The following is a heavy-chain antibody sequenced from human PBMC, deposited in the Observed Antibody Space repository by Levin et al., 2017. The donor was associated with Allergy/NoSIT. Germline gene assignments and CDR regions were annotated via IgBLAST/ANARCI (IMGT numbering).Heavy chain of an antibody. CDR1: GGSFSGYY. D-gene: IGHD2-8*02. Sequence: SQTLSLTCAVYGGSFSGYYWSWIRQPPGKGLEWIGEINHSGSTNYNPSLKSRVTISVDTSKNQFSLKLSSVTAADTAVYYCARVKRWCMLLCYYYMDVWGKGTTVTVSS. J-gene: IGHJ6*03. V-gene: IGHV4-34*01. CDR2: INHSGST. CDR3: ARVKRWCMLLCYYYMDV.